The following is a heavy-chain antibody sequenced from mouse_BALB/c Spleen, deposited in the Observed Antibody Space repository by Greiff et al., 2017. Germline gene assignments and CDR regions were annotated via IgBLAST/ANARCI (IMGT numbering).Heavy chain of an antibody. V-gene: IGHV3-8*02. CDR2: ISYSGST. D-gene: IGHD1-1*01. J-gene: IGHJ2*01. CDR1: GDSITSGY. Sequence: DVQLQESGPSLVKPSQTLSLTCSVTGDSITSGYWNWIRKFPGNKLEYMGYISYSGSTYYNPSLKSRISITRDTSKNQYYLQLNSVTTEDTATYYCARRGVYYGSSQYYFDYWGQGTTLTVSS. CDR3: ARRGVYYGSSQYYFDY.